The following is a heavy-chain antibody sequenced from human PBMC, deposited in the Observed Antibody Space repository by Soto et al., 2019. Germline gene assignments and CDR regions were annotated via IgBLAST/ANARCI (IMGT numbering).Heavy chain of an antibody. D-gene: IGHD1-1*01. J-gene: IGHJ2*01. V-gene: IGHV3-64*07. CDR2: INSDGDKT. CDR1: GSPFTSYA. Sequence: LLVESGGGLVQPGGPLSPPGAASGSPFTSYAMPWAPQAPGKRLEYVSAINSDGDKTFYADSVKGRFSISRDNSKNTLYLQMGSLRGEDMALYYCARRLADGTSNWYFDLWGRGTLVAVSS. CDR3: ARRLADGTSNWYFDL.